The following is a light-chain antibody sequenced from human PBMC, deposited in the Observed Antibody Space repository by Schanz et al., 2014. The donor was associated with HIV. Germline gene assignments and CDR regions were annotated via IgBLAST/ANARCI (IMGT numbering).Light chain of an antibody. J-gene: IGLJ3*02. CDR1: TSNIGTGFH. Sequence: QSVLTQPPSVSGAPGQRVTISCTGGTSNIGTGFHVHWYQQVPGAAPKLLIFDTNNRPSGVPDRFSGSKSGPSASLAITGLQAEDEADYFCQSFDSSLNGVVFGGGTKLTVL. CDR2: DTN. CDR3: QSFDSSLNGVV. V-gene: IGLV1-40*01.